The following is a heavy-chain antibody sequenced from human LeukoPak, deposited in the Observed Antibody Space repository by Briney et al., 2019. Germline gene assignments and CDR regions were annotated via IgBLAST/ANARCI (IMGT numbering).Heavy chain of an antibody. V-gene: IGHV4-30-2*01. CDR3: ARGGYCSSTSCSIRGYYYYMDV. Sequence: SETLSLTCTGSGGSISSGGYYWSWIRQPPGKGLEWTGYIYHSGSTYYNPSLKSRVTISVDRSKNQFSLKLSSVTAADTAVYSCARGGYCSSTSCSIRGYYYYMDVWGKGTTVTVSS. J-gene: IGHJ6*03. CDR1: GGSISSGGYY. CDR2: IYHSGST. D-gene: IGHD2-2*01.